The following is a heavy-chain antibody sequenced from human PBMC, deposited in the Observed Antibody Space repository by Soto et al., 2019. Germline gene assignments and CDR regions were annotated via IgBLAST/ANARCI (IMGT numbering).Heavy chain of an antibody. J-gene: IGHJ4*02. Sequence: QMQLVQSGAEVKKPGSSVKVSCTSSGGTFSSYEVNWVRQAPGQGLEWVGGVIPIFGTTKYAPKFQGRIAISADQDTTMSYIELSSLISEDTAVYFCATTGDGYNFDFWGQGTPVTVSS. CDR3: ATTGDGYNFDF. CDR1: GGTFSSYE. CDR2: VIPIFGTT. D-gene: IGHD5-12*01. V-gene: IGHV1-69*01.